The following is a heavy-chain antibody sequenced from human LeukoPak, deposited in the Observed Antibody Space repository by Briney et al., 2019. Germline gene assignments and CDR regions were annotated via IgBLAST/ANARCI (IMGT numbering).Heavy chain of an antibody. CDR3: ARDTAMVTGFDY. CDR1: RYTFTSYC. V-gene: IGHV1-18*01. Sequence: ASVTVSCLDSRYTFTSYCISWVRQAPGQGLEWMGWISAYNGNTNYALKLQGRVTMTTDTSTSTDYMELRSLRSDYTAVYYWARDTAMVTGFDYWGQGTLVTVSS. J-gene: IGHJ4*02. D-gene: IGHD5-18*01. CDR2: ISAYNGNT.